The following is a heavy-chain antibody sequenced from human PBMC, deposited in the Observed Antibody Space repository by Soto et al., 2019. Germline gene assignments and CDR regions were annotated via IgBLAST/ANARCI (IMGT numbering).Heavy chain of an antibody. J-gene: IGHJ3*02. CDR3: ARDRHYGSGRTSAFDI. CDR1: GFTFSSYD. D-gene: IGHD3-10*01. CDR2: IGYHGSNK. V-gene: IGHV3-33*01. Sequence: QVQLVESGGGVVQPGRSLRLSCAASGFTFSSYDMHWVRQAPGMGLEWVAIIGYHGSNKYYADSVKGRFTISRDNSKNTLYLQMNSLTAEDTAVYYCARDRHYGSGRTSAFDIWGQGTMVTVSS.